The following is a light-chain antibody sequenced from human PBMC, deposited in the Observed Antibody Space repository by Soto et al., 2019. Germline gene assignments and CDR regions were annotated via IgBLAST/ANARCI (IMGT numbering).Light chain of an antibody. J-gene: IGKJ1*01. CDR1: QSVSNF. Sequence: EKVMTQSPATLSMSPGERATLSCRASQSVSNFLAWYQQKPGQTPRLLIYGASTRATGIPARLSGSGSGTEFTLTISSLQSEDFAVYYCQQYSNWSYWTFGQGTKVDIK. CDR2: GAS. V-gene: IGKV3-15*01. CDR3: QQYSNWSYWT.